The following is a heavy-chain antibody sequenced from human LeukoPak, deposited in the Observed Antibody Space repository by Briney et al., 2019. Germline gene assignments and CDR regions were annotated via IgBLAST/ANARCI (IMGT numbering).Heavy chain of an antibody. V-gene: IGHV3-23*01. D-gene: IGHD2-2*02. J-gene: IGHJ4*02. CDR3: AKDLRLYSGDPRRLQY. Sequence: GGSLRLSCAASGFTFSSYAMSWVRQAPGKGLEWVSAISGSGGSTYYADSVKGRFTISRDNSKNTLYLQMNSLRAEDTAVYYCAKDLRLYSGDPRRLQYWGQGTLVTVPS. CDR2: ISGSGGST. CDR1: GFTFSSYA.